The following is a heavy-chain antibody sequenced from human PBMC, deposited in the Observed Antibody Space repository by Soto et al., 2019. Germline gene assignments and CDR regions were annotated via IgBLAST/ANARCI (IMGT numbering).Heavy chain of an antibody. Sequence: QVQLVQSGAEVKKPGSSVKVSCKASGGTFSSYAISWVRQAPGQGLEWMGGIIPIFGTANYAQKVQGRVTITADESTSTAYMELSSLRSEDTAVYYCATGTLHSGSYHYYFDYWGQGTLVTVSS. CDR2: IIPIFGTA. CDR1: GGTFSSYA. J-gene: IGHJ4*02. V-gene: IGHV1-69*01. CDR3: ATGTLHSGSYHYYFDY. D-gene: IGHD1-26*01.